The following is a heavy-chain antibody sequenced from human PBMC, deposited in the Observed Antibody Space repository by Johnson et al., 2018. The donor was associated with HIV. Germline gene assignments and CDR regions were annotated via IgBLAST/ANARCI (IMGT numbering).Heavy chain of an antibody. J-gene: IGHJ3*02. D-gene: IGHD1-7*01. CDR3: ASWNYFDAFVI. Sequence: QVQLVESGGVVVQPGGSLRLSCAASGFTVIGNYMSWVRQAPGNGLEWVSYISSSGSNIYYADSVKGRFTISRDNAKNSLYLQMNSLRAEATALYYCASWNYFDAFVIWGQGTMVTVSS. V-gene: IGHV3-11*04. CDR2: ISSSGSNI. CDR1: GFTVIGNY.